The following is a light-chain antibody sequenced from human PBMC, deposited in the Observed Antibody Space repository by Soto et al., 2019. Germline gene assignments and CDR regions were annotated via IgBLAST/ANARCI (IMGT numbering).Light chain of an antibody. CDR3: QQRSNWPAIT. CDR1: QSVSSY. CDR2: DAS. V-gene: IGKV3-11*01. J-gene: IGKJ5*01. Sequence: EIVLTQSPATLSLSPGERATLSCRASQSVSSYLAWYQQKPGQAPRRLIYDASNRATGIPARFSGSGSGTDVTLTISSLEPEDVAVYFCQQRSNWPAITFGQGTRLEIK.